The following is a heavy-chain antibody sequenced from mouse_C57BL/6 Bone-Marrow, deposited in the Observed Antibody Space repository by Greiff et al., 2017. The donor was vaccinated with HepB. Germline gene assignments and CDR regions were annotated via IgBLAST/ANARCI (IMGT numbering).Heavy chain of an antibody. CDR2: INPSSGYT. Sequence: VKLMESGAELAKPGDSVKLSCKASGYTFTSYWMHWVKQRPGQGLEWIGYINPSSGYTKYNQKFKDKATLTADKSSSTAYMQLRILTYEDSAVYYCAPIYYCNYVAEYYYAMDYWGQGTSVTVSS. CDR3: APIYYCNYVAEYYYAMDY. V-gene: IGHV1-7*01. CDR1: GYTFTSYW. D-gene: IGHD2-1*01. J-gene: IGHJ4*01.